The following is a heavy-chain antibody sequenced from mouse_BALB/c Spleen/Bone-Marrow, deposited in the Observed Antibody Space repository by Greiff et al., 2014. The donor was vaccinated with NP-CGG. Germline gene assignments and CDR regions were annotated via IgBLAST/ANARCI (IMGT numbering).Heavy chain of an antibody. J-gene: IGHJ3*01. CDR2: INPGSGNN. CDR1: GYTFTDYC. Sequence: QVQLQQSGAELVKPGASVKLSCKASGYTFTDYCMHWVKQRPGQGLEWIGYINPGSGNNKYNQKFKDKATLTADKSSSTAYMQLCSLTAEDASFYCCADYYYGERFAYWGQGTLVTVSA. CDR3: ADYYYGERFAY. D-gene: IGHD1-1*02. V-gene: IGHV1-7*01.